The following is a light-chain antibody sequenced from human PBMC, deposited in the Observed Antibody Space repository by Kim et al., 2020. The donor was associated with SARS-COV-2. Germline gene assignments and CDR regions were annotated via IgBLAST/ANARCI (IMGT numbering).Light chain of an antibody. V-gene: IGLV2-14*04. Sequence: GQSITISCTGTSSDVGGYNYVSWYQQHPGKAPKLMIYDVSKRPSGVSNRFSGSKSGNTASLTISGLQAEDEADYYCSSYTSSSIRVFGTGTKVTVL. CDR1: SSDVGGYNY. J-gene: IGLJ1*01. CDR2: DVS. CDR3: SSYTSSSIRV.